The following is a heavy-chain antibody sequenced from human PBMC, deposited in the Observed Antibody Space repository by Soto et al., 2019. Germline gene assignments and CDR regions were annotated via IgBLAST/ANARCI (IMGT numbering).Heavy chain of an antibody. J-gene: IGHJ6*02. D-gene: IGHD3-10*01. CDR1: GGSIGGGGDY. CDR2: IYYSGST. CDR3: ARDGGRGSGSSNNYYYYYGMDV. Sequence: SETLSLTCTVSGGSIGGGGDYWSWIRQHPGKGLEWIGYIYYSGSTYYNPSLKSRVTISVDTSKNQFSLKLSSVTAADTAVYYCARDGGRGSGSSNNYYYYYGMDVWGQGTTVTVSS. V-gene: IGHV4-31*03.